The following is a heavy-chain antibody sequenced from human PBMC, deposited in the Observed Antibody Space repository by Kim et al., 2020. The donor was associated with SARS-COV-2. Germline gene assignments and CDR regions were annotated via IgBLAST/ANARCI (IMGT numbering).Heavy chain of an antibody. CDR2: ISYDGSNK. J-gene: IGHJ4*02. D-gene: IGHD1-1*01. CDR3: ARDLWGTTGTTIRGFDY. CDR1: GFTFSSYG. Sequence: GGSLRLSCAASGFTFSSYGMHWVRQAPGKGLEWVAVISYDGSNKYYADSVKGRFTISRDNSKNTLYLQMNSLRAEDTAVYYCARDLWGTTGTTIRGFDYWGQGTLVTVSS. V-gene: IGHV3-33*05.